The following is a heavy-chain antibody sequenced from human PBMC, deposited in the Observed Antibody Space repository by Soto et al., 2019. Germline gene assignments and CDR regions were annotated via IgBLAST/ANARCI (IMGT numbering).Heavy chain of an antibody. Sequence: SETLSLTFAFYLSPIISGGYSWNWIRQPPGKGLEWIGNIYHSGSTYYNASLKSRVTISVDRSKNQFSLKLSSVTAADTAVYYCGRGDYANAFDIWGQGTMVT. J-gene: IGHJ3*02. D-gene: IGHD4-17*01. CDR1: LSPIISGGYS. CDR2: IYHSGST. CDR3: GRGDYANAFDI. V-gene: IGHV4-30-2*01.